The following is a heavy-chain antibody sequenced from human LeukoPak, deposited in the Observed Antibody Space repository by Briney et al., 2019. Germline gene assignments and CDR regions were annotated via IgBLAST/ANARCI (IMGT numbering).Heavy chain of an antibody. V-gene: IGHV3-23*01. Sequence: GGSLRLSWAASGFTFSSYAMSWVRQAPGKGLEWVSAISGSGGSTYYADSVKGRFTISRDNSKNTLYLQMNSLRVEDTAVYYCAAVLRSSALDYWGQGTLVTVSS. CDR2: ISGSGGST. J-gene: IGHJ4*02. D-gene: IGHD6-19*01. CDR3: AAVLRSSALDY. CDR1: GFTFSSYA.